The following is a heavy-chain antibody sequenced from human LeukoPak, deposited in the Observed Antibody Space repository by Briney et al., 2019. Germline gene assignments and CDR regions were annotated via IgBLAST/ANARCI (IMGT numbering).Heavy chain of an antibody. CDR2: IKQDGSEK. CDR3: ARMSRSSTTPYYMDV. CDR1: GFTFSSYS. D-gene: IGHD2-2*01. V-gene: IGHV3-7*01. J-gene: IGHJ6*03. Sequence: GGSLRLSCAASGFTFSSYSMNWVRQAPGKGLEWVANIKQDGSEKYYVDSVKGRFTISRDNAKNSLYLQMNSLRAEDTAVYYCARMSRSSTTPYYMDVWGKGTTVTVSS.